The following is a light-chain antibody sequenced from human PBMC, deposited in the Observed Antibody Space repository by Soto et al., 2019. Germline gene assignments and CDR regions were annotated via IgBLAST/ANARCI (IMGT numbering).Light chain of an antibody. V-gene: IGLV2-14*03. J-gene: IGLJ1*01. Sequence: VLTSRAPVPGYAGESITISCSGTSSDICSYDHGAWYQQFPGKGPKLIIYAVSDRPSGGSDRFSGSKSGISASLTISGLQTEDEADYYGISYTDRQSYLFGTGTKVTVL. CDR1: SSDICSYDH. CDR3: ISYTDRQSYL. CDR2: AVS.